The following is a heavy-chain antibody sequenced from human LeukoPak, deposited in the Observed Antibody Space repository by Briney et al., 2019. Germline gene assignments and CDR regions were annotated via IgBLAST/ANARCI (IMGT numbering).Heavy chain of an antibody. Sequence: GGSLRLSCAASGFTFSSYGMHWVRQAPSKGLEWVAVISYDGSNKYYADSVKGRFTISRDNSKNTLYLQMNSLRAEDTAVYYCARAASTGTTKRELDYWGQGTLVTVSS. CDR2: ISYDGSNK. CDR1: GFTFSSYG. J-gene: IGHJ4*02. CDR3: ARAASTGTTKRELDY. V-gene: IGHV3-30*03. D-gene: IGHD1-7*01.